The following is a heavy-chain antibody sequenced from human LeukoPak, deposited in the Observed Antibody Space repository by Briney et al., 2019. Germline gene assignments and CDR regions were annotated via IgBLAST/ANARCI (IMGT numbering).Heavy chain of an antibody. CDR1: GYTFRNYG. CDR3: ARGLQLRYRYFDY. D-gene: IGHD2-2*02. Sequence: ASVKVSCKVSGYTFRNYGITWVRQAPGQGLEWMGIINPSGGSTSYAQKFQGRVTMTRDMSTSTVYMELSSLRSEDTAVYYCARGLQLRYRYFDYWGQGTLVTVSS. V-gene: IGHV1-46*01. J-gene: IGHJ4*02. CDR2: INPSGGST.